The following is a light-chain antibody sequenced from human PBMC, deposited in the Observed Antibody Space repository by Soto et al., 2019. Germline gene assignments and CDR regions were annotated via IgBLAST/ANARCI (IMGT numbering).Light chain of an antibody. Sequence: QSALTQPASVSGSPGQSITISFAGTSSDVGASNYFSWYQQHPGSTPKIMIYEVSNRHSGVSDPFSGSKSGNTASLTISGLQAGDEADYYCSSFTPSSTRVFGGGTKLTVL. V-gene: IGLV2-14*01. J-gene: IGLJ3*02. CDR3: SSFTPSSTRV. CDR1: SSDVGASNY. CDR2: EVS.